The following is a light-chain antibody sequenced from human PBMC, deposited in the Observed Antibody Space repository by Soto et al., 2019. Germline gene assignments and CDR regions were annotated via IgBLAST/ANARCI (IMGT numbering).Light chain of an antibody. Sequence: DIQMTQSPSSLSASVGDRVTITCRASQSISNYLNWYQQKPGKAPKLLIYAASSMQSGVPSRFSGCGSETDFTLTISSLQPDDSANYYCQQSFSPLWTFGQGTKVEV. V-gene: IGKV1-39*01. CDR3: QQSFSPLWT. CDR1: QSISNY. CDR2: AAS. J-gene: IGKJ1*01.